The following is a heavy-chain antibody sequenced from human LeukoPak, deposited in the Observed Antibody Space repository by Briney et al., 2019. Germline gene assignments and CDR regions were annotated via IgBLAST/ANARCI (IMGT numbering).Heavy chain of an antibody. Sequence: GGSLRLSCAASGFTVSSNYMSWVRQAPGKGLEWVSIIYSGGSTYYADSVKGRFTISRHNSKNTLYLQMNSLRAEDTAVYYCAREVGGSAFDIWGQGTMVTVSS. J-gene: IGHJ3*02. CDR2: IYSGGST. CDR1: GFTVSSNY. D-gene: IGHD3-16*01. V-gene: IGHV3-53*04. CDR3: AREVGGSAFDI.